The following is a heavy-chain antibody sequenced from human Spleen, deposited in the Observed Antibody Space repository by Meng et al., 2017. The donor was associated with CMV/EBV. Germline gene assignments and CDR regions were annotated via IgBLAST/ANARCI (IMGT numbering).Heavy chain of an antibody. D-gene: IGHD4-17*01. CDR2: IKQDGSEK. V-gene: IGHV3-7*01. Sequence: GGSLRLSCAASGFTFSSFWMSWVRRAPGKGLEWVANIKQDGSEKYYVDSVKGRFTISRDNAKNSLYLQMNSLRAEDTAVYYCARDPGDYVRNYYYGMDVWGQGTTVTVSS. CDR1: GFTFSSFW. J-gene: IGHJ6*02. CDR3: ARDPGDYVRNYYYGMDV.